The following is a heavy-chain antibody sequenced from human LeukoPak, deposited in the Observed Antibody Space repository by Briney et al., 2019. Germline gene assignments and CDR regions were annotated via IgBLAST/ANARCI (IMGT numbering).Heavy chain of an antibody. Sequence: QTGGSLRLSCVASGFTFSNYWMSWVRQAPGKGLEGVGNIKHDGSEKYYVDSVKGRCTISRDNAKNSVYLHMNSLRAEDTAVYYCARDRFKEYGDTELGYWGQGILVTVSS. CDR3: ARDRFKEYGDTELGY. CDR2: IKHDGSEK. J-gene: IGHJ4*02. D-gene: IGHD2-21*02. V-gene: IGHV3-7*01. CDR1: GFTFSNYW.